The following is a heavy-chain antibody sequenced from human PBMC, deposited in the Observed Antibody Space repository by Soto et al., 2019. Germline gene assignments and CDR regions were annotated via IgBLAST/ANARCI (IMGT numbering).Heavy chain of an antibody. D-gene: IGHD3-22*01. V-gene: IGHV2-5*02. CDR3: AHSTNYYDSSGIAFDI. Sequence: QITLKESGPTLVKPTQTLTLTCTFSGFSLRTSGLGVGWIRQPPGKALEWLAVIYWDDDKRYSPSLKSRLTISKDTSRNQVVLTMTNMDPVDTATYYCAHSTNYYDSSGIAFDIWGQGTMVTVSS. CDR2: IYWDDDK. J-gene: IGHJ3*02. CDR1: GFSLRTSGLG.